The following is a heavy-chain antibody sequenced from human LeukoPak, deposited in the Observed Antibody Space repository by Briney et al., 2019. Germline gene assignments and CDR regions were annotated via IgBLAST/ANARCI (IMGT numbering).Heavy chain of an antibody. CDR3: AKVQKVLLVYVTTFDY. V-gene: IGHV3-21*04. Sequence: PGGSLRLSCAASGFTFSTYNMNWVRQAPGKGLEWVSSISSTSSFIYYADSVKGRFTTSRDNAKNSLYLQMNSLRPEDTALYYCAKVQKVLLVYVTTFDYWGQGTLVTVSS. J-gene: IGHJ4*02. CDR2: ISSTSSFI. CDR1: GFTFSTYN. D-gene: IGHD2-8*01.